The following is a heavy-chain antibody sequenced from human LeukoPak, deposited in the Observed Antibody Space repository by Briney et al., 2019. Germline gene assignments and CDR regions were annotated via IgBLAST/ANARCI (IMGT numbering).Heavy chain of an antibody. CDR2: INHSGST. J-gene: IGHJ6*02. D-gene: IGHD3-3*01. CDR1: GGSFSGYY. CDR3: ARETFDFWSGYYYYGMDV. Sequence: SETLSLTCAVYGGSFSGYYWSWIRQPPGKGLEWIGEINHSGSTNYNPSLKSRVTISVDTSKNQFSLKLSSVTAADTAVYYCARETFDFWSGYYYYGMDVWGQGTTVTVSS. V-gene: IGHV4-34*01.